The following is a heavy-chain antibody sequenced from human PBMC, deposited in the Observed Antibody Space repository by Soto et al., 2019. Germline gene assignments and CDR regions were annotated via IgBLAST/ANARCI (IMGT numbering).Heavy chain of an antibody. CDR3: AKDVGQQLVLNDGMDV. V-gene: IGHV3-30*18. CDR1: GFTFRSFG. J-gene: IGHJ6*02. CDR2: VSYDGNHK. Sequence: QVQLVESGGGVIQPGTSLSLSCGSSGFTFRSFGMYWVRQAPGKGLEWVAVVSYDGNHKYYADSVKGRFTVSRENAKNMLYLQLNSLRGEDTAVYYCAKDVGQQLVLNDGMDVSGQGTTVTVSS. D-gene: IGHD6-13*01.